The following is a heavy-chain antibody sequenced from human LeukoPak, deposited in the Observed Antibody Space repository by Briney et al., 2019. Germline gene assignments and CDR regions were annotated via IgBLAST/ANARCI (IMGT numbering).Heavy chain of an antibody. Sequence: PGGSLRLSCAASGYTVSSNYMSWVRQAPGKGLEWVSVIYSGGSTYYADSVKGRFTISRDNSKNTLYLQMNSLRAEDTAVYYCARDGYCSGGSCYELYWGQGTLVTVSS. V-gene: IGHV3-53*01. D-gene: IGHD2-15*01. J-gene: IGHJ4*02. CDR3: ARDGYCSGGSCYELY. CDR2: IYSGGST. CDR1: GYTVSSNY.